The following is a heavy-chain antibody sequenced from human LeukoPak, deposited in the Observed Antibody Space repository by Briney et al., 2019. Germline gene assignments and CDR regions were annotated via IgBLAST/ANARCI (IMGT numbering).Heavy chain of an antibody. V-gene: IGHV1-69*05. Sequence: ASVKVSCKASGGTFSSYAISWVRQAPGQGLEWMGRIIPIFGTANYAQKFQGRVTITTDESTSTAYMELSSLRSEDTAVYYCASGYSSGCVHYWGQGTLVTVSS. D-gene: IGHD6-19*01. CDR1: GGTFSSYA. J-gene: IGHJ4*02. CDR2: IIPIFGTA. CDR3: ASGYSSGCVHY.